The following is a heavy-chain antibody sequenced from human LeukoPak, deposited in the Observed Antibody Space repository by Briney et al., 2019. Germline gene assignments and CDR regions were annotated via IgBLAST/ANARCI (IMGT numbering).Heavy chain of an antibody. V-gene: IGHV3-53*01. CDR3: ASVGYSGYDRAFDY. J-gene: IGHJ4*02. CDR1: GFTVSSNY. Sequence: SGGSLRLSCAPSGFTVSSNYMSWVRQAPGKGLEWVSVISSAGNTYYADSVKGRFTISRDNSKNTLYLQMNSLRAEDTAVYYCASVGYSGYDRAFDYWGQGTLVTVSS. D-gene: IGHD5-12*01. CDR2: ISSAGNT.